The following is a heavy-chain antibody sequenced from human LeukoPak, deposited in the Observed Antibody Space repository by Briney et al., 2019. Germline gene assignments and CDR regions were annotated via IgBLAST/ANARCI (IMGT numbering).Heavy chain of an antibody. CDR1: GFTFSRYS. CDR2: ISSSTSTI. V-gene: IGHV3-48*01. CDR3: ARDDGDSSGYPFFQH. J-gene: IGHJ1*01. Sequence: GGSLRLSCAASGFTFSRYSMNWVRQAPGKGLEWVSYISSSTSTIYYADSVKGRFTISRDNAKNSLYLPMNSLRAEDTALYYCARDDGDSSGYPFFQHWGQGTLVTVSS. D-gene: IGHD3-22*01.